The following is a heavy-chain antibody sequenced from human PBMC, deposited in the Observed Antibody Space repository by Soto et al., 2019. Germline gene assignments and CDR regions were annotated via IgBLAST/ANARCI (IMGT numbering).Heavy chain of an antibody. CDR2: ISYDGGLQ. D-gene: IGHD5-18*01. Sequence: QAQLVESGGGVVQPGRSLRLSCAASGFTFSSYGMHWVRQAPGTGLEWVAVISYDGGLQHYADSVKGRFTISGDNSKTMVLLQMNSMRAEDTAVYYCVADRGYGHASVPYSWGQGTLVSVSS. J-gene: IGHJ4*02. V-gene: IGHV3-30*03. CDR1: GFTFSSYG. CDR3: VADRGYGHASVPYS.